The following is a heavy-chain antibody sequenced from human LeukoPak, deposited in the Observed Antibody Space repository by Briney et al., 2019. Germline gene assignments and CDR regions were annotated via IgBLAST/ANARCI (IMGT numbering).Heavy chain of an antibody. V-gene: IGHV1-18*01. CDR1: GYTFTSYG. J-gene: IGHJ4*02. D-gene: IGHD3-3*01. CDR3: ARDGYDFWSGYYKGNYFDY. Sequence: ASVKVSCKASGYTFTSYGISWVRQAPGQGLEWMGWISAYNGNTNYVQKLQGRVTMTTDTSTSTAYMELRSLRSDDTAVYYCARDGYDFWSGYYKGNYFDYWGQGTLVTVSS. CDR2: ISAYNGNT.